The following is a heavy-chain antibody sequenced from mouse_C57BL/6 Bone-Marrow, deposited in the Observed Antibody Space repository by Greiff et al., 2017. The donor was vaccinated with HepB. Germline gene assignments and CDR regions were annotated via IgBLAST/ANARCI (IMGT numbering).Heavy chain of an antibody. CDR1: GYTFTSYW. D-gene: IGHD1-1*01. CDR2: IHPNSGST. CDR3: ARRDYYGSSTHYAMDY. V-gene: IGHV1-64*01. Sequence: VQLQQPGAELVKPGASVKLSCKASGYTFTSYWMHWVKQRPGQGLEWIGMIHPNSGSTNYNEKFKSKATLTVDKSSSTSYMQLSSLTSEDSAVYYCARRDYYGSSTHYAMDYWGQGTSVTVSS. J-gene: IGHJ4*01.